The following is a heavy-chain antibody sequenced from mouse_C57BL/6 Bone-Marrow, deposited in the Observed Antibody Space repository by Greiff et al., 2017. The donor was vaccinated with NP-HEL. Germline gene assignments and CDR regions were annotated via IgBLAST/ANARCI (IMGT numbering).Heavy chain of an antibody. V-gene: IGHV5-12*01. J-gene: IGHJ2*01. CDR1: GFTFSDYY. D-gene: IGHD1-1*01. Sequence: VQLKESGGGLVQPGGSLKLSCAASGFTFSDYYMYWVRQTPEKRLEWVAYISNGGGSTYYPDTVKGRFTISRDNAKNTLYLQMSRLKSEDTAMYYCASSYYGSTLDYWGQGTTLTVSS. CDR3: ASSYYGSTLDY. CDR2: ISNGGGST.